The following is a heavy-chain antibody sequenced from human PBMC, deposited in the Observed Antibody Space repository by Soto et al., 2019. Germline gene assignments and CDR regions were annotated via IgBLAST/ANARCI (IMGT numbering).Heavy chain of an antibody. Sequence: EVQLVESGGGLVQRGGSLRLSCAASGFTFSNYWMRWVRQAPGKGLEWVANIKQDGSEIDSVDSVKGRLTISRDNAKNSLYLQMNSLRAEDTALYYCARLGYRSSSFDYWGPGTLVTVSS. CDR1: GFTFSNYW. V-gene: IGHV3-7*01. CDR3: ARLGYRSSSFDY. J-gene: IGHJ4*02. D-gene: IGHD6-6*01. CDR2: IKQDGSEI.